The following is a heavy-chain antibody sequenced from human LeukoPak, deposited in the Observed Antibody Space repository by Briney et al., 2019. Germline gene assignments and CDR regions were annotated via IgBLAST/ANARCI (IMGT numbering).Heavy chain of an antibody. Sequence: PSETLSLTCTVSGGSISSYQWSWIRQPPGKGLEWIGYIYYSGSTNYNPSLKSRVTISVDTSKNQFSLKLSSVTAADTAVYYCARRAYSDAFDIWGQGTMVTVSS. CDR1: GGSISSYQ. CDR2: IYYSGST. V-gene: IGHV4-59*08. CDR3: ARRAYSDAFDI. D-gene: IGHD2-21*01. J-gene: IGHJ3*02.